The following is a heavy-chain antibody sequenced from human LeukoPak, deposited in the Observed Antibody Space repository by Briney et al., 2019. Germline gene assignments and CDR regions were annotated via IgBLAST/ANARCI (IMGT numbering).Heavy chain of an antibody. CDR3: ARDYYGSGSYYNVHYYMDV. CDR1: GGSFSGYY. D-gene: IGHD3-10*01. CDR2: ISSSSSTI. J-gene: IGHJ6*03. V-gene: IGHV3-11*04. Sequence: LSLTCAVYGGSFSGYYWSWIRQAPGKGLEWVSYISSSSSTIYYADSVKGRFTISRDNAKNSLYLQMNSLRAEDTAVYYCARDYYGSGSYYNVHYYMDVWGKGTTVTVSS.